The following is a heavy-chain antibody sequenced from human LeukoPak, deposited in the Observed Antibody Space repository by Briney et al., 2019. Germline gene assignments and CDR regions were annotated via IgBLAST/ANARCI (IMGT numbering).Heavy chain of an antibody. CDR2: IYYSGST. CDR1: GGSISSSSYY. CDR3: ARVAAAGNYYFDY. Sequence: KPSETLSLTCTVSGGSISSSSYYWGWIRQPPGKGLEWIGSIYYSGSTYYNPSLKSRVTISIDTSKNQFSLKLSSVTAADTAVYFCARVAAAGNYYFDYWGQGTLVTVSS. J-gene: IGHJ4*02. V-gene: IGHV4-39*07. D-gene: IGHD6-13*01.